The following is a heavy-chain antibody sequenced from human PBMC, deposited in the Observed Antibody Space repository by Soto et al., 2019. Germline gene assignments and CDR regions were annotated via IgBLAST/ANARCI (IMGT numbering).Heavy chain of an antibody. CDR3: AARGPMVLRFLEPFPYHFDY. CDR2: ISSSGSTI. J-gene: IGHJ4*02. D-gene: IGHD3-3*01. V-gene: IGHV3-11*01. Sequence: WGSLRLSCAASGFTFSDYYMSWIRQAPGKGLEWVSYISSSGSTIYYADSVKGRFTISRDNAKNSLYLQMNSLRAEDTAVYYCAARGPMVLRFLEPFPYHFDYWGQGTLVTVSS. CDR1: GFTFSDYY.